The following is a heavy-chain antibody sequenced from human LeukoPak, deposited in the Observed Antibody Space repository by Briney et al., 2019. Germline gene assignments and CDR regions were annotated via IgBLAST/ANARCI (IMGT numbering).Heavy chain of an antibody. CDR3: ARDLSKASPYPN. J-gene: IGHJ4*02. V-gene: IGHV1-2*02. Sequence: GASVKVSCKSSGYTLTGYYMHWVRQAPGQGLEWMGWINPNSGGTNYAQKFQGRVTMTRDASISTAYMELSRLRSDDTAVYYCARDLSKASPYPNWGQGTLVTVSS. D-gene: IGHD2/OR15-2a*01. CDR2: INPNSGGT. CDR1: GYTLTGYY.